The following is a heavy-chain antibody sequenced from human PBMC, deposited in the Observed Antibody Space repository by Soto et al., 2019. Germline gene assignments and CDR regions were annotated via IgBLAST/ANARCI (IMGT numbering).Heavy chain of an antibody. D-gene: IGHD6-19*01. V-gene: IGHV4-59*01. Sequence: QVQLQESGPGLVKPWETLSLTCSVSGGSIRGSYCSWIRQPPEKGLEWIASISSTGSATHNPSLKSRVSVSVDTPENQCSLKLTSVTAADTATYYCATGGGWLQNSNLRGLYFDYWGQGALVTVSS. CDR1: GGSIRGSY. CDR3: ATGGGWLQNSNLRGLYFDY. CDR2: ISSTGSA. J-gene: IGHJ4*02.